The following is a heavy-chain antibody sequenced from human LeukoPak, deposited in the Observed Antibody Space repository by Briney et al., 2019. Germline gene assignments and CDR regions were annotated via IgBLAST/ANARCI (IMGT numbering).Heavy chain of an antibody. CDR1: GGSFSGYY. Sequence: PSETLSLTCAVYGGSFSGYYWSWIRQPPGKGLEWIGEINHGGSTNYNPSLKSRVTISVDTSKNQFSLKLSSVTAADTAVYYCASCEQDVWGKGTTVTVSS. CDR2: INHGGST. J-gene: IGHJ6*04. CDR3: ASCEQDV. D-gene: IGHD1/OR15-1a*01. V-gene: IGHV4-34*01.